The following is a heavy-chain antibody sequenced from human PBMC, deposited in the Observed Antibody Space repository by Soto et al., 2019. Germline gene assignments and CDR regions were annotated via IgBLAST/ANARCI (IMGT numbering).Heavy chain of an antibody. CDR3: ARETAYYYDSSGYPFDY. CDR2: IYYSGST. CDR1: GGSISSGDYY. D-gene: IGHD3-22*01. J-gene: IGHJ4*02. V-gene: IGHV4-30-4*01. Sequence: QVQLQESGPGLVKPSQTLSLTCTVSGGSISSGDYYWSWIRQPPGTGLEWIGYIYYSGSTYYNPSLKSRVTISVDTSKHQFSLKLSSVTAADTAVYYCARETAYYYDSSGYPFDYWGQGTLVTVSS.